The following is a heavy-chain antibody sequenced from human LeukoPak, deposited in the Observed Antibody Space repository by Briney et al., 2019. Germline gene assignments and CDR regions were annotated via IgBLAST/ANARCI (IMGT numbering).Heavy chain of an antibody. V-gene: IGHV3-64*01. CDR1: GFTFSSYA. J-gene: IGHJ4*02. D-gene: IGHD2-8*01. Sequence: GGSLRLSCAASGFTFSSYAMHWVRQAPGKGLEYVSAISSNGGSTYYPNSVKGRFTISRDNSKNTLYLQMGSLRAEDMAIYYCARSKRYCTNGICYTNGGFDHWGQGTLVTVSS. CDR2: ISSNGGST. CDR3: ARSKRYCTNGICYTNGGFDH.